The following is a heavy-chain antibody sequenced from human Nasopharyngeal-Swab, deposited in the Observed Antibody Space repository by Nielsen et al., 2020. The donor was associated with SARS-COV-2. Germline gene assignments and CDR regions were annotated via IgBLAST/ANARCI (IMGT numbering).Heavy chain of an antibody. D-gene: IGHD5-24*01. CDR3: ARRQGGWLQAVHYFDY. Sequence: SETLSLTCTVSGGSISSSSYYWGWIRQPPGKGLEWIGSIYYSGSTYYNPSLKSRVTISVDTSKNQFSLKLSSVTAADTVVYYCARRQGGWLQAVHYFDYWGQGTLVTVSS. CDR2: IYYSGST. V-gene: IGHV4-39*01. J-gene: IGHJ4*02. CDR1: GGSISSSSYY.